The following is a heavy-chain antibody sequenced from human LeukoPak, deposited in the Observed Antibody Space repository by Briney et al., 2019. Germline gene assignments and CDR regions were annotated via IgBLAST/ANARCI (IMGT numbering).Heavy chain of an antibody. V-gene: IGHV3-48*01. CDR1: GFTFSSYS. CDR3: ARGDYSNYPWNY. Sequence: GSLRLSCAASGFTFSSYSMNWVRQAPGKGLEWVSYISSSSSTIYYAVSVKGRFTISRDKAKNSLYLQMNSLGAEDTAVYYCARGDYSNYPWNYWGQGTLVTVSS. CDR2: ISSSSSTI. D-gene: IGHD4-11*01. J-gene: IGHJ4*02.